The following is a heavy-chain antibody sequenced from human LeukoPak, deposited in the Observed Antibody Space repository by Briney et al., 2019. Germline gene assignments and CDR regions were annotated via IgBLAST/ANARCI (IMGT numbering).Heavy chain of an antibody. D-gene: IGHD1-26*01. J-gene: IGHJ4*02. Sequence: GGSLRLSCAASGFTFSTYRMAWVRQAPGKGLEWVANIKEDGSEKYYVDSVKGRFTISRDNTKNSLYLQMDSLRAEDTAVYYCAYSGSYWDYWGQGTLVTVSS. CDR2: IKEDGSEK. V-gene: IGHV3-7*01. CDR3: AYSGSYWDY. CDR1: GFTFSTYR.